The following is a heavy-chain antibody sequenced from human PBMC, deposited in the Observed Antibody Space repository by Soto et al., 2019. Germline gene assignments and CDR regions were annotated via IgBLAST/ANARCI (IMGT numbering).Heavy chain of an antibody. Sequence: TSETLSLTCTVSGGSISSFYWSWIRQPPGKGLEWIGYIYYSGSTNYNPSLKSRLTISVDTSKNQFSLKLSSVTAADTAVYYCARDLGFCSSTSCYPWFDPWGQGTLVTVSS. D-gene: IGHD2-2*01. CDR3: ARDLGFCSSTSCYPWFDP. V-gene: IGHV4-59*01. CDR1: GGSISSFY. CDR2: IYYSGST. J-gene: IGHJ5*02.